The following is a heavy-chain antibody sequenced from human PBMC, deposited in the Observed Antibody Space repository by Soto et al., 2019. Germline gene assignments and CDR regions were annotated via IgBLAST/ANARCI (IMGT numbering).Heavy chain of an antibody. CDR3: AKDLHPPDSSSHRGAFDI. CDR1: GFTFSSYA. D-gene: IGHD6-13*01. J-gene: IGHJ3*02. Sequence: EVQLLESGGGLVQPGGSLRLSCAASGFTFSSYAMSWVRQAPGKGLEWVSAISGSGGSTYYADSVKGRFTISRDNSKNTLYLQMNSLRAEDTAVYYCAKDLHPPDSSSHRGAFDIWGQGTMVTVSS. CDR2: ISGSGGST. V-gene: IGHV3-23*01.